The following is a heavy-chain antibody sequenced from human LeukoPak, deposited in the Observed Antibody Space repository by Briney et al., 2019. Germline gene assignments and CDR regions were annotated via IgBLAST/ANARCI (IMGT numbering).Heavy chain of an antibody. D-gene: IGHD3-22*01. CDR3: AKSISGYQYYFDY. CDR2: ISGSGGST. Sequence: PGGSLRLSCAASGFTFSSYTMTWVRQAPGKGLEWVSAISGSGGSTYYADSVKGRFTISRDKSKNTLYLQMNSLRAEDTAVYYCAKSISGYQYYFDYWDQGTLVTVSS. J-gene: IGHJ4*02. CDR1: GFTFSSYT. V-gene: IGHV3-23*01.